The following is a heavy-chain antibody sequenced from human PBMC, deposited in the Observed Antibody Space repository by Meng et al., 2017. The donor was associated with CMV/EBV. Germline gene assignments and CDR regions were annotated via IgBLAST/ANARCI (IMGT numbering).Heavy chain of an antibody. CDR3: ARSRAIVGARAGWFDP. V-gene: IGHV1-69*17. Sequence: SGGTFSSYAISWVRQAPGQGLEWMGGIIPIFGIANYAQKFQGRVTITADKSTSTAYMELSSLRSEDTAVYYCARSRAIVGARAGWFDPWGQGTLVTVSS. CDR2: IIPIFGIA. CDR1: GGTFSSYA. D-gene: IGHD1-26*01. J-gene: IGHJ5*02.